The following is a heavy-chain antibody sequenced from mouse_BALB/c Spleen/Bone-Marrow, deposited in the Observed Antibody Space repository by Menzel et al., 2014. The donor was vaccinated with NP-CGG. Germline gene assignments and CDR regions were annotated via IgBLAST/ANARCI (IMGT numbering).Heavy chain of an antibody. V-gene: IGHV1S137*01. D-gene: IGHD2-1*01. CDR2: LITYYGDA. J-gene: IGHJ4*01. CDR3: ARWVGKYAMDY. CDR1: GYTFTDYG. Sequence: VQLQQSGAELVRPGISVKISCKCSGYTFTDYGIHWVRQSHATSLAWIGVLITYYGDASYNPRFKGKATMTVDKSSSTAYMEIARLTSEDSAIYYCARWVGKYAMDYWGQGTSVTVSS.